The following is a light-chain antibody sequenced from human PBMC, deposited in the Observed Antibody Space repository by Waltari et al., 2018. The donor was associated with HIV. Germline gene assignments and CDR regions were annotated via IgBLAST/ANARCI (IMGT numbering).Light chain of an antibody. Sequence: DIVLTQSPLSSPVTLGQPASISCRSSQTLVSEDGNTYLSWLHQRPGQPPRLLIYEISKRFSGVPDRFSGSGAGTHFTLTISRVEAEDVGVYYCMHPTQFPRVRTFGQGTKLQIK. CDR2: EIS. V-gene: IGKV2-24*01. CDR3: MHPTQFPRVRT. CDR1: QTLVSEDGNTY. J-gene: IGKJ2*02.